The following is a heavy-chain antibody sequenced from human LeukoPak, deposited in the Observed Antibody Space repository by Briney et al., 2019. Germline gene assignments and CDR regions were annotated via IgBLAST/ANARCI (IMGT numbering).Heavy chain of an antibody. Sequence: PGGALIPSWAAPGSTVSSNYMSWVRQAPGKGPEWVSVIYGGGSTYYAASVKGRFTISRDNSKTTLYLQMNRLRAEDTAVYYCARGWVEGYYYYGMDVWGQGTTVTVSS. CDR1: GSTVSSNY. CDR3: ARGWVEGYYYYGMDV. V-gene: IGHV3-53*01. D-gene: IGHD3-16*01. J-gene: IGHJ6*02. CDR2: IYGGGST.